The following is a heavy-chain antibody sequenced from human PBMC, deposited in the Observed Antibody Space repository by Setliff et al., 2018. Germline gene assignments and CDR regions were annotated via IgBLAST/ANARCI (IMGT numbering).Heavy chain of an antibody. D-gene: IGHD4-17*01. CDR3: ARDHGDYGYYYYYMDV. Sequence: SETLSLTCTVSGGSISSYYWSWIRPPAGKGLEWIGRIYTSGSTNYNPSLKSRVTMSVDTSKNQSSLKLSSVTAADTAVYYCARDHGDYGYYYYYMDVWGKGTTVTVSS. V-gene: IGHV4-4*07. CDR2: IYTSGST. CDR1: GGSISSYY. J-gene: IGHJ6*03.